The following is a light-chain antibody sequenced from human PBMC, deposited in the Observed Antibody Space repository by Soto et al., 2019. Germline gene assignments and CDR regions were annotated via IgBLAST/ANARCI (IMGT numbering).Light chain of an antibody. CDR3: SSFAGGDILRV. CDR2: KVN. Sequence: QSALTQPPSASRSPGQSVTISCTGTSNDVGGYNYVSWFQQHPGKAPKLMIYKVNERPSGVPDRFSVSKSGNTASLTVSGLQAEDEADYYCSSFAGGDILRVFGGGTKLTVL. J-gene: IGLJ2*01. CDR1: SNDVGGYNY. V-gene: IGLV2-8*02.